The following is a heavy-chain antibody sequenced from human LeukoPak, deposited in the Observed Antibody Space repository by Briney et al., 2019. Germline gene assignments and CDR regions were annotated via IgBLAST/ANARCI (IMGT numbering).Heavy chain of an antibody. J-gene: IGHJ4*02. D-gene: IGHD3-3*01. CDR2: ISGGGEST. V-gene: IGHV3-23*01. CDR3: ARDMDYDLRQRRFDF. CDR1: GFAFSNHA. Sequence: GGSLRLSCAASGFAFSNHAMTWVRQAPGRGLDWVSTISGGGESTYYADSVKGRFTISRDNSKNTLYLQMNSLRADDTAVYYCARDMDYDLRQRRFDFWGQGTLVTVSS.